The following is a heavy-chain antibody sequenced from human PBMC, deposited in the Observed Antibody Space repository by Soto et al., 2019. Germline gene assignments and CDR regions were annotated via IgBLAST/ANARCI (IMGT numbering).Heavy chain of an antibody. J-gene: IGHJ4*02. V-gene: IGHV1-8*01. CDR3: ARGRASGSYYLLDY. CDR1: GDTFTTYD. Sequence: ASVKVSCKASGDTFTTYDINWVRQATGHGLEWMGWINPNSGNIGYAQRFQGRVTMTRDTAIRTAYMEVSSLRSDDTAVYYCARGRASGSYYLLDYWGQGTLVAAPQ. CDR2: INPNSGNI. D-gene: IGHD3-10*01.